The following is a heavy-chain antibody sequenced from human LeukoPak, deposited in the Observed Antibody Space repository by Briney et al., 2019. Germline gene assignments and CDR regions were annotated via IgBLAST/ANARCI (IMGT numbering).Heavy chain of an antibody. CDR3: AVSAFDY. Sequence: ASVKVSCKASGYTFTNYYIHWVRQAPEQGLEWLGIINPSIGDTKNAQKFQGRVTMTWDTSTSTVYMELSSLRYEDTAVYYCAVSAFDYWGQGTLVTVSS. J-gene: IGHJ4*02. D-gene: IGHD3-10*01. V-gene: IGHV1-46*03. CDR1: GYTFTNYY. CDR2: INPSIGDT.